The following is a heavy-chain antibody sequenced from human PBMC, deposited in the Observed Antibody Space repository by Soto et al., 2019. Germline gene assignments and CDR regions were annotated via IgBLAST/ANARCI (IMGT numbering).Heavy chain of an antibody. V-gene: IGHV1-18*01. D-gene: IGHD1-7*01. J-gene: IGHJ4*02. CDR1: GYTFTSYG. Sequence: GASVKVSCKASGYTFTSYGISWVRQAPGQGLEWMGWISAYNGNTNYAQKLQGRVTMTTDTSTSTAYLELRSLRPDDTAMYYCARDGVSSTEYTWNYGTYFDYWGQGALVTVSS. CDR2: ISAYNGNT. CDR3: ARDGVSSTEYTWNYGTYFDY.